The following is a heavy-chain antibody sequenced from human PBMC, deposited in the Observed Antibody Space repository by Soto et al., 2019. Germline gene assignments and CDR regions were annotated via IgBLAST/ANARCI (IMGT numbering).Heavy chain of an antibody. CDR2: IDSDGNNT. CDR1: GFTFSSYW. CDR3: TKETTPFWGIVTIDY. D-gene: IGHD3-16*01. V-gene: IGHV3-74*03. Sequence: VGSLRLSCASSGFTFSSYWMHWVRQVPGKGLVWVSHIDSDGNNTTYAASVKGRFTISRDNSKNTLYLQMNSLSADDTAVYFFTKETTPFWGIVTIDYWGQGTLVTVSS. J-gene: IGHJ4*02.